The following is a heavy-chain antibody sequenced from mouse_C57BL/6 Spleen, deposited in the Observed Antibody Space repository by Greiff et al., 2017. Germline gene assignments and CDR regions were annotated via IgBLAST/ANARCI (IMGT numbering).Heavy chain of an antibody. J-gene: IGHJ1*03. D-gene: IGHD2-5*01. Sequence: EAGGGLVQPKGSLKLSCAASGFSFNTYAMNWVRQAPGKGLEWVARIRSKSNNYATYYADSVKDRFTISRDDSESMLYLQMNNLKTEDTAMYYCVRHDYSNFYWYFDVWGTGTTVTVSS. V-gene: IGHV10-1*01. CDR3: VRHDYSNFYWYFDV. CDR1: GFSFNTYA. CDR2: IRSKSNNYAT.